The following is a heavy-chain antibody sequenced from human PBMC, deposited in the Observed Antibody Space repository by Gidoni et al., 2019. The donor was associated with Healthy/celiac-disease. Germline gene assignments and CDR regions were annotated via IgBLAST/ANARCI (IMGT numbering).Heavy chain of an antibody. V-gene: IGHV3-15*01. J-gene: IGHJ4*02. CDR3: TSGPSYSSSWYRYFDY. D-gene: IGHD6-13*01. Sequence: EVQLVESGGGLVKPGGSLRLSCAASGFTVRNAWMSWVRQAPGKGLEWVGRIKSKTDGGTTDYAAPVKGRFTISRDDSKNTLYLQMNSLKTEDTAVYYCTSGPSYSSSWYRYFDYWGQGTLVTVSS. CDR1: GFTVRNAW. CDR2: IKSKTDGGTT.